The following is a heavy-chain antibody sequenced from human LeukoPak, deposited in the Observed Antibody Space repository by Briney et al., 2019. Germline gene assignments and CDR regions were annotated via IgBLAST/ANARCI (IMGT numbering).Heavy chain of an antibody. Sequence: ASVKVSCKASGYTFTSYYMHWVRQAPGQGLEWIGIINPSGGSTSYAQKFQGRVTMTRDMSTSTVYMELSSLRSEDTAVYYCARGSAIFGVVINWFDPWGQGTLVTVSS. CDR1: GYTFTSYY. D-gene: IGHD3-3*01. CDR2: INPSGGST. J-gene: IGHJ5*02. V-gene: IGHV1-46*01. CDR3: ARGSAIFGVVINWFDP.